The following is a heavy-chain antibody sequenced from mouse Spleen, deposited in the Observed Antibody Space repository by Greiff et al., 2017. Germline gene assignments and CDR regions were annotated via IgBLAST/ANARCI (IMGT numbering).Heavy chain of an antibody. D-gene: IGHD4-1*01. Sequence: QVHVKQSGAELAKPGASVKLSCKASGYTFTSYWMHWVKQRPGQGLEWIGYINPSSGYTKYNQKFKDKATLTADKSSSTAYMQLSSLTYEDSAVYYCARRGLLGREAMDYWGQGTSVTVSS. CDR1: GYTFTSYW. CDR2: INPSSGYT. J-gene: IGHJ4*01. V-gene: IGHV1-7*01. CDR3: ARRGLLGREAMDY.